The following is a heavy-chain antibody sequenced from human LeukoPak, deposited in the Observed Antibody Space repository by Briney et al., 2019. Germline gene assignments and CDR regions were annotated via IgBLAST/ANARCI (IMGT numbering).Heavy chain of an antibody. CDR3: AKDILSGSYRFDAFDV. Sequence: QPGRSLRLSCAASGFTFDDYAMHWVRQAPGKGLEWVSGISWNSGSIGYADSVKGRFTTSRDNAKNSLYLQMNSLRAEDMALYYCAKDILSGSYRFDAFDVWGQGTMVTVSS. J-gene: IGHJ3*01. D-gene: IGHD1-26*01. V-gene: IGHV3-9*03. CDR1: GFTFDDYA. CDR2: ISWNSGSI.